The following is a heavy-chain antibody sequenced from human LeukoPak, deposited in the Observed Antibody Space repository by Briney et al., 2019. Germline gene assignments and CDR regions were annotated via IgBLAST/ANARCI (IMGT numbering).Heavy chain of an antibody. CDR3: AKDYDSSGYGSLTYYFDY. Sequence: GGSLRLSCAASGFTFSSYGMHWVRQAPGEGLEWVAVISYDGSNKYYADSVKGRFTISRDNSKNTLYLQMNSLRAEDTAVYYCAKDYDSSGYGSLTYYFDYWGQGTLVTVSS. V-gene: IGHV3-30*18. J-gene: IGHJ4*02. CDR2: ISYDGSNK. D-gene: IGHD3-22*01. CDR1: GFTFSSYG.